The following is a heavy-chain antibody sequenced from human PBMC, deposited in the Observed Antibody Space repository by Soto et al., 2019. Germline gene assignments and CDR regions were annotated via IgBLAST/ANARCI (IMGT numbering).Heavy chain of an antibody. CDR2: IVPIYGTR. V-gene: IGHV1-69*01. CDR1: GGTFSRYA. D-gene: IGHD3-10*01. Sequence: QVQLVQSGAEVKKPGSSLKVSCKASGGTFSRYAFSWVRQAPGQGLEWMAGIVPIYGTRGFAQKFQGRLTITADEPTRTAYMELSSLRSEDTAVYYCARDLDYYGSVSHYYYGMGVWGQGTTVSVSS. CDR3: ARDLDYYGSVSHYYYGMGV. J-gene: IGHJ6*02.